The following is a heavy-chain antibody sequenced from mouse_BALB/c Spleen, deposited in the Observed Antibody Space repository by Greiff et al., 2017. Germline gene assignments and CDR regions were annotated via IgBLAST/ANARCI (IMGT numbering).Heavy chain of an antibody. J-gene: IGHJ4*01. CDR2: ISSGGGNT. CDR1: GFTFSSYT. Sequence: EVKVVESGGGLVKPGGSLKLSCAASGFTFSSYTMSWVRQTPEKRLEWVATISSGGGNTYYPDSVKGRFTISRDNAKNNLYLQMSSLRSEDTALYYCARASYAMDYWGQGTSVTVSS. CDR3: ARASYAMDY. V-gene: IGHV5-9*03.